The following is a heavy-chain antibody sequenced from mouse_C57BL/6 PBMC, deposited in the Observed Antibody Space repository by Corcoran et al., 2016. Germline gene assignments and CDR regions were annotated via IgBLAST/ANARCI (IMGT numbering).Heavy chain of an antibody. D-gene: IGHD1-1*01. CDR3: ARSYYYVSSPFDY. CDR1: GYTFTDYY. V-gene: IGHV1-26*01. J-gene: IGHJ2*01. CDR2: INPNNGGT. Sequence: EVQLQQSGPELVKPGASVKISCKASGYTFTDYYMNWVKQSHGKSLEWIGDINPNNGGTSYNQKFKGKATLTVDKSSSTAYMELRSLTSEDSAVYYCARSYYYVSSPFDYWGQGTTLTVSS.